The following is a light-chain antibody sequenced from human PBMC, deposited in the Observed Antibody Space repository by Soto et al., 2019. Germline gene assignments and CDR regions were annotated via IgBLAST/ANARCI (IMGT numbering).Light chain of an antibody. V-gene: IGLV2-14*01. CDR3: SSYTSSSTLYV. J-gene: IGLJ1*01. CDR1: SSDVGGYNY. CDR2: DVS. Sequence: SVLAQPPSVSVSPGQSITISCPGTSSDVGGYNYVSWYQQHPGKAPKLMIYDVSNRPSGVSNRFSGSKSGNTASLTISGLQAEDEADYYCSSYTSSSTLYVFGTGPKVTVL.